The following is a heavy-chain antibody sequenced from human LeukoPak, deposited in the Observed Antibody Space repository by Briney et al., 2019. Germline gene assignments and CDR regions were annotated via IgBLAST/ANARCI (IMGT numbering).Heavy chain of an antibody. J-gene: IGHJ4*02. CDR2: IYYSGST. Sequence: SETLSLTCTVSGGSVSSGSYYWSWIRQPPGKGLEWIGYIYYSGSTNYNPSLKSRVTISVDTSKNQFSLKLSSVTAADTAVYYCAREKMSYYGSGSYYDYWGQETLVTVSS. CDR1: GGSVSSGSYY. D-gene: IGHD3-10*01. CDR3: AREKMSYYGSGSYYDY. V-gene: IGHV4-61*01.